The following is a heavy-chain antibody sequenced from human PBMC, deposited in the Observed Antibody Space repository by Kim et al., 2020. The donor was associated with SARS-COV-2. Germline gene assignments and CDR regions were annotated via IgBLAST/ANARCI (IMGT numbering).Heavy chain of an antibody. V-gene: IGHV4-34*01. CDR3: ARAHYDTQRYFDY. Sequence: YTTSLTSRVTITVDSSKNQFSRKLGSVTAEDTAVYYCARAHYDTQRYFDYWGQGTLVTVSS. D-gene: IGHD3-9*01. J-gene: IGHJ4*02.